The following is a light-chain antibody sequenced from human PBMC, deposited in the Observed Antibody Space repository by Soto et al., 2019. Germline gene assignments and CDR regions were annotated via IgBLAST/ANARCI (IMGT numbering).Light chain of an antibody. CDR3: QQYNNYSGLT. V-gene: IGKV1-5*01. Sequence: DIQMTQSPSALSASVGDRVTITCRASQSINSWLAWYQQKSGKAPKLLIYDAYNLEIGVPSRFSGSGSGAEFTLTISSLQPDDFATYYCQQYNNYSGLTFGGGTKVDIK. CDR2: DAY. CDR1: QSINSW. J-gene: IGKJ4*01.